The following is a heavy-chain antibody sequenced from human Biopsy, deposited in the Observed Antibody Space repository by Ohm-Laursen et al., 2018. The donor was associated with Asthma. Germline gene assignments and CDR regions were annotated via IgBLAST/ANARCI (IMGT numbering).Heavy chain of an antibody. Sequence: SLRLSCAASGFTFSDSYMSRIRQAPGKGLEWVSYISSSGGTIYYADSVKGRFTISRDNAQNSLFLQMTSLGAEDTAVYYCASECTVATCPLAYWGQGALVTVSS. J-gene: IGHJ4*02. V-gene: IGHV3-11*01. CDR3: ASECTVATCPLAY. D-gene: IGHD2-8*02. CDR2: ISSSGGTI. CDR1: GFTFSDSY.